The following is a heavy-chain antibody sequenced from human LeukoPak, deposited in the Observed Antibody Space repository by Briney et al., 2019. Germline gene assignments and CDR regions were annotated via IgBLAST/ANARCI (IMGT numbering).Heavy chain of an antibody. D-gene: IGHD2-21*01. CDR3: ARYSEVYYYVDV. V-gene: IGHV3-21*01. J-gene: IGHJ6*03. CDR1: GFTFYTYN. Sequence: GGSLRLSCAASGFTFYTYNFNWVRQAPGKGLEWVATIRSYSSYIHYGDSVNGRFTISRDDAERSVYLQMDNVRVEDTAVYFCARYSEVYYYVDVWGTGTTVTVSS. CDR2: IRSYSSYI.